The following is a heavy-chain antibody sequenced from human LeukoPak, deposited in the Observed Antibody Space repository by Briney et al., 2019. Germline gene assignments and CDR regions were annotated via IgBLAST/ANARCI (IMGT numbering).Heavy chain of an antibody. V-gene: IGHV3-23*01. CDR2: VTGTGGST. Sequence: GGSLRLSCAASGLTFSNYGMSWVRQARGKGLEWVSAVTGTGGSTYYADSVKGRFTISRDNSKNTLYLQMNSLRGEDTAIYYCAKNGYSSGWYPENWGQGTLVTVSS. J-gene: IGHJ4*02. CDR1: GLTFSNYG. CDR3: AKNGYSSGWYPEN. D-gene: IGHD6-19*01.